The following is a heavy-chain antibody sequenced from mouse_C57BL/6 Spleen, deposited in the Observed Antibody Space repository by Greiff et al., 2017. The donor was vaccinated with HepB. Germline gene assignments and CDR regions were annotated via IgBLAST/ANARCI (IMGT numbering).Heavy chain of an antibody. V-gene: IGHV1-39*01. J-gene: IGHJ3*01. CDR1: GYSFTDYK. D-gene: IGHD1-1*01. CDR2: INPNYGTT. CDR3: AREDYGSSYEFAY. Sequence: VQLQQSGPELVKPGASVKISCKASGYSFTDYKMNWVKQSNGKSLEWIGVINPNYGTTSYNQKFKGKAILTVDKSSSTAYMQLNSLTSEDSAVYYCAREDYGSSYEFAYWGQGTLVTVSA.